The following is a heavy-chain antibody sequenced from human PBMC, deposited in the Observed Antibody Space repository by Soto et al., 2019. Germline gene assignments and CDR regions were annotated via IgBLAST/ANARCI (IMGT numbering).Heavy chain of an antibody. CDR2: ISGSGGST. CDR1: GFTVSTNY. J-gene: IGHJ3*02. D-gene: IGHD1-26*01. V-gene: IGHV3-23*01. Sequence: PGGSLRLSCAASGFTVSTNYMNWVRQAPGKGLEWVSAISGSGGSTYYADSVKGRFTISRDNSKNTLYLKMNSLRTEDTAVYYCAKAGIVGATRYAFDIWGQGTMVTVSS. CDR3: AKAGIVGATRYAFDI.